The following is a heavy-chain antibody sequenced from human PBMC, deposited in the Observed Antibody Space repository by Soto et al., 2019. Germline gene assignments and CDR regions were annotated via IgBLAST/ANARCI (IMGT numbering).Heavy chain of an antibody. CDR2: ISGSGSTI. Sequence: EVQLVESGGGLVQPGGSLRLSCAASGFTFSAYEANWVRQAPGKGLEWVSYISGSGSTIFYADSVKGRFTISRDNDKNSVYLHMNSLRVEDTAVYYCARERLSRGAENWFDPWGQGTLVTVSS. CDR3: ARERLSRGAENWFDP. V-gene: IGHV3-48*03. J-gene: IGHJ5*02. D-gene: IGHD6-25*01. CDR1: GFTFSAYE.